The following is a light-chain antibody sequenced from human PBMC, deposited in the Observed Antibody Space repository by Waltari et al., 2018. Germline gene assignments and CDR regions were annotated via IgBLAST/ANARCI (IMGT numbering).Light chain of an antibody. V-gene: IGLV3-21*04. CDR1: NIGSKS. Sequence: SYVLTQSPSVSVAPGKTARITCGGNNIGSKSVHWYQQKPGQAPVLVIYDDSDRPSGIPERFSGSNSGNTATLTISRVEAGDEADYYCQVWDSSSDLNWVFGGGTKLTVL. CDR3: QVWDSSSDLNWV. CDR2: DDS. J-gene: IGLJ3*02.